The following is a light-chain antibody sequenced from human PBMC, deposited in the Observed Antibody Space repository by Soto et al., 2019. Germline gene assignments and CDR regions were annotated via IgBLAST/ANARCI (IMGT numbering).Light chain of an antibody. Sequence: DIQMAQSPSSLSASVGDRITITCRASQNIRDSLNWYQHKPGMAPQLMIFAASNLHSGVPSRFSVSGSGTDFTLTISSLQPEDFATYYCQQTFGMFPWTFGQGTKVEMK. CDR3: QQTFGMFPWT. V-gene: IGKV1-39*01. CDR2: AAS. CDR1: QNIRDS. J-gene: IGKJ1*01.